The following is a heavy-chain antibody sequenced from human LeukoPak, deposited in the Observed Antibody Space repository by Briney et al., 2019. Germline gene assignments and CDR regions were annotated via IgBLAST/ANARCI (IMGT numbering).Heavy chain of an antibody. D-gene: IGHD6-13*01. CDR2: IRYDGSNK. Sequence: GGSLRLSCAASGFTFSSYGMHWVRQAPGKGLEWVAFIRYDGSNKYYADSVKGRFTISRDNSKNTLYLQMNSLRAEDTAVYYCAKDYSSSWYFSDYWGQGTLATVSS. CDR3: AKDYSSSWYFSDY. CDR1: GFTFSSYG. V-gene: IGHV3-30*02. J-gene: IGHJ4*02.